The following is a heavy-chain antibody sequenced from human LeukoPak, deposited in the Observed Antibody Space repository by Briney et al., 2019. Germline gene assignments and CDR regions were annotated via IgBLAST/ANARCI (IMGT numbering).Heavy chain of an antibody. CDR2: IIPILGIA. CDR1: GGTFSSYA. Sequence: SVKVSCKASGGTFSSYAISWVRQAPGQGLEWMGRIIPILGIANYAQKFQGRVTITADKSTSTAYMELSSLRSEDTAVYYCATMVRGVIGVDYWGQGTLVTVSS. D-gene: IGHD3-10*01. J-gene: IGHJ4*02. V-gene: IGHV1-69*04. CDR3: ATMVRGVIGVDY.